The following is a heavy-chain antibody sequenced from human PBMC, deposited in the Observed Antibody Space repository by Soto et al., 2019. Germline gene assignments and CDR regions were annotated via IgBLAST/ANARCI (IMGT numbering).Heavy chain of an antibody. CDR1: GYTFTGYY. CDR2: ISAYNGNT. Sequence: ASVKVSCKASGYTFTGYYMHWVRQAPGQGLEWMGWISAYNGNTNYAQKLQGRVTMTTDTSTSTAYMELRSLRSDDTAVYYCAREARYSSGWGYYYYGMDVWGQGTTVTVSS. J-gene: IGHJ6*02. D-gene: IGHD6-19*01. CDR3: AREARYSSGWGYYYYGMDV. V-gene: IGHV1-18*04.